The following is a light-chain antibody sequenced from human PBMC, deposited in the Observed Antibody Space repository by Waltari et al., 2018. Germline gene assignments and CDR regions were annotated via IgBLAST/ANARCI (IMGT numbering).Light chain of an antibody. CDR3: QQYGSSILYT. CDR1: QRLTKNY. Sequence: VLTPSPGTLSLSPGERATLSCRASQRLTKNYLAWYQQKPGQAPRLLIYGASSRAAGIPDRFSGSGSGTDFALTISRLEPEDSAVYYCQQYGSSILYTFGQGTKLEIQ. J-gene: IGKJ2*01. V-gene: IGKV3-20*01. CDR2: GAS.